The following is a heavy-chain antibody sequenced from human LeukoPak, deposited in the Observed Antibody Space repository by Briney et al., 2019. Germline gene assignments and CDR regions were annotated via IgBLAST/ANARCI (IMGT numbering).Heavy chain of an antibody. D-gene: IGHD6-13*01. Sequence: PSETLSLTCAVSGYSISSGYYWGWIRQPPGKGLEWIGRIYHSGSTYYKPSLKSRVTISVDTSKNQFSLKLSSVTAADTAVYYCARVREVWYSSSWHDAFDIWGQGTMVTVSS. CDR2: IYHSGST. J-gene: IGHJ3*02. CDR3: ARVREVWYSSSWHDAFDI. V-gene: IGHV4-38-2*01. CDR1: GYSISSGYY.